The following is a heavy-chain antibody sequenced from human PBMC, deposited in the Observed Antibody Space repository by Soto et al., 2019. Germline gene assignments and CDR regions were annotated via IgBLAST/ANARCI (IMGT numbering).Heavy chain of an antibody. D-gene: IGHD3-22*01. Sequence: LRLSCAASGFTFSSYAMSWVRQAPGKGLEWVSAISGSGGSTYYADSVKGRFTISRDNSKNTLYLQMNSLRAEDTAVYYCAKDRHYYDSSDLFDYWGQGTLVTVSS. J-gene: IGHJ4*02. CDR1: GFTFSSYA. V-gene: IGHV3-23*01. CDR3: AKDRHYYDSSDLFDY. CDR2: ISGSGGST.